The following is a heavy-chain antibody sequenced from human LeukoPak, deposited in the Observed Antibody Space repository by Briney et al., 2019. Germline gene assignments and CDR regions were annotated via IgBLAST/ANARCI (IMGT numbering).Heavy chain of an antibody. CDR3: AREDSSGWTVNAFDI. CDR1: GFTFSGYS. CDR2: ISSSSSYI. Sequence: PGGSLRLSCAASGFTFSGYSMNWVRQAPGKGLEWVSSISSSSSYIYYADSVKGRFTISRDNAKNSLYLQMNSLRAEDTAVYYCAREDSSGWTVNAFDIWGQGTMVTVSS. J-gene: IGHJ3*02. D-gene: IGHD6-19*01. V-gene: IGHV3-21*01.